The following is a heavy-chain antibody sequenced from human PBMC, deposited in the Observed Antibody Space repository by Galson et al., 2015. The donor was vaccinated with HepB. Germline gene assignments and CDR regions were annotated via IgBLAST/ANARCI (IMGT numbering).Heavy chain of an antibody. CDR2: ISSSSSTI. V-gene: IGHV3-48*01. J-gene: IGHJ5*02. CDR1: GFTFSSYN. D-gene: IGHD3-3*01. CDR3: ARDSTRAYYDFWSGLSWFDP. Sequence: SLRLSCAASGFTFSSYNMNWVRQAPGKGLEWVSYISSSSSTIYYADSVKGRFTISRDNAKNSLYLQMNSLRAEDTAVYYCARDSTRAYYDFWSGLSWFDPWGQGTLVTVSS.